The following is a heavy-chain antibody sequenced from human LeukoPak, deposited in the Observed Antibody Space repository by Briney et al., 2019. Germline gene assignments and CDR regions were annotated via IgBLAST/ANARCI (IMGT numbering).Heavy chain of an antibody. CDR2: ISNDASDK. CDR1: GFTFSSYA. J-gene: IGHJ4*02. D-gene: IGHD1-14*01. V-gene: IGHV3-30*01. CDR3: AKEAVRKFDFHY. Sequence: GGSLRLSCAASGFTFSSYAMHWVRQAPGKGLEWVASISNDASDKFYADSVKGRFTISRDNSGNTLYLQMNSLGAEDTAVYYCAKEAVRKFDFHYWGQGTLVTVSS.